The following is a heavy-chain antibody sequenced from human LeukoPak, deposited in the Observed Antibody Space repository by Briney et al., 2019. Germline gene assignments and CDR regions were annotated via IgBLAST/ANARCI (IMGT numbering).Heavy chain of an antibody. J-gene: IGHJ4*02. CDR2: ISGSGGST. D-gene: IGHD6-13*01. Sequence: GGSLRLSCAASGFTFSTYWMHWVRQAPGKGLEWVSGISGSGGSTYYADSVKGRFTISRDNSRNTLYLQMNSPRAEDTAVYYCAILPGYSSGWYEVNYWGQGTLVTVSS. CDR3: AILPGYSSGWYEVNY. CDR1: GFTFSTYW. V-gene: IGHV3-23*01.